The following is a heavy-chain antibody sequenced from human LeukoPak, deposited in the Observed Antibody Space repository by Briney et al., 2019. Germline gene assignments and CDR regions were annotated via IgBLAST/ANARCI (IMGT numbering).Heavy chain of an antibody. D-gene: IGHD1-26*01. V-gene: IGHV3-7*03. CDR1: GFTFSSYW. CDR2: IKQDGSEK. Sequence: GGSLRLSCAASGFTFSSYWMSWVRQARGKGLEWVANIKQDGSEKYYVDSVKGRFTISRDNAKNSLYLQMNSLRAEDTAVYYCARDLGDPDDYYYYYGMDVWGQGTTVTVSS. CDR3: ARDLGDPDDYYYYYGMDV. J-gene: IGHJ6*02.